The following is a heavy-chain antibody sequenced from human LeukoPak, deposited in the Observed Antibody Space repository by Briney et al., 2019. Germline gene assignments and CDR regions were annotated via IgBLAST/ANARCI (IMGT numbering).Heavy chain of an antibody. D-gene: IGHD2-15*01. J-gene: IGHJ6*02. Sequence: PSETLSLTCTVSGGSISSYYWSWIRQPPGKGLEGIGYIYYSGSTNYNPSLKSRVTISVDTSKNQFSLKLSSVTAADTAVYYCARDNTPGASYYYYGMDVWGQGTTVTVSS. CDR1: GGSISSYY. V-gene: IGHV4-59*01. CDR2: IYYSGST. CDR3: ARDNTPGASYYYYGMDV.